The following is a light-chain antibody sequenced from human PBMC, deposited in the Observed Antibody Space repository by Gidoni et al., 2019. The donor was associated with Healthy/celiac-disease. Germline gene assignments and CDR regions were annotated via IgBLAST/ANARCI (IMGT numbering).Light chain of an antibody. J-gene: IGKJ1*01. V-gene: IGKV3-15*01. CDR1: QSVSSN. CDR2: GAS. Sequence: DIVMTQSPATLSVSPGERATLSCRASQSVSSNLAWYQQKPGQAPRLLIYGASTRATGIPARFSGSGSGTEFTLTISSLQSEDFAVYYCQQYNNWPSWTFGQXTKVEIK. CDR3: QQYNNWPSWT.